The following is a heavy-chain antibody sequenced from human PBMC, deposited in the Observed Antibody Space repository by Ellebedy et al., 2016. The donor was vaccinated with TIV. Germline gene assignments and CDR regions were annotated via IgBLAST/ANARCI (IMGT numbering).Heavy chain of an antibody. D-gene: IGHD3-22*01. V-gene: IGHV1-69*04. CDR1: GGTFSSYA. CDR3: ASHREGPITMIVVDYGAFDI. J-gene: IGHJ3*02. Sequence: SVKVSCXASGGTFSSYAISWVRQAPGQGLEWMGRIIPILGIANYAQKFQGRVTITADKSTSTAYMELSSLRSEDTAVYYCASHREGPITMIVVDYGAFDIWGQGTMVTVSS. CDR2: IIPILGIA.